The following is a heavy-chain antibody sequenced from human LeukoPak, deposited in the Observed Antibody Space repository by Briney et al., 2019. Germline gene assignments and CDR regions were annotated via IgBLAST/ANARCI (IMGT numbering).Heavy chain of an antibody. D-gene: IGHD4-11*01. V-gene: IGHV1-69*06. Sequence: SVKVSCKASGGTFSSYAISWVRQAPGQGLEWMGGIIPIFGTANYAQKFQGRVTITADKSTSTAYMELSSLRSEDTAVYYCARDALGIYTSYYYGMDVRGKGTTVTVSS. CDR3: ARDALGIYTSYYYGMDV. CDR1: GGTFSSYA. CDR2: IIPIFGTA. J-gene: IGHJ6*04.